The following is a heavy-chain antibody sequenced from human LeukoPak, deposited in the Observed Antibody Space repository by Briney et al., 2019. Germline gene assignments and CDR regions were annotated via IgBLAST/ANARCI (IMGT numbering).Heavy chain of an antibody. Sequence: GGSLRLSCAAFGFTFSSYSMNWVRQAPGKGLEWVAVISYDGSNKYYADSVKGRFTISRDNSKNTLYLQMNSLRAEDTAVYYCARDRAPAMGGLPDYWGQGTLVTVSS. CDR3: ARDRAPAMGGLPDY. CDR1: GFTFSSYS. CDR2: ISYDGSNK. V-gene: IGHV3-30*03. J-gene: IGHJ4*02. D-gene: IGHD1-26*01.